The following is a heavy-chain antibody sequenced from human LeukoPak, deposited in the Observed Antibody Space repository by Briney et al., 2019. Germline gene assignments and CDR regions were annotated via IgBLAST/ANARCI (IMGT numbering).Heavy chain of an antibody. V-gene: IGHV4-61*02. CDR2: IYTSGST. D-gene: IGHD3-22*01. CDR3: ARDLLTMIVEPRGAFDI. Sequence: SETLSLTCTVSGGSISSGSYYWSWIRQPAGKGLEWIGRIYTSGSTNYNPSLKSRVTISVDTSKNQFSLKLSSVTAADTAVYYCARDLLTMIVEPRGAFDIWGQGTMVTVSA. J-gene: IGHJ3*02. CDR1: GGSISSGSYY.